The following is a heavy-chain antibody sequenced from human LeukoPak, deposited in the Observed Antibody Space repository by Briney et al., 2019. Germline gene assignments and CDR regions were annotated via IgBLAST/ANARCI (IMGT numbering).Heavy chain of an antibody. J-gene: IGHJ4*02. D-gene: IGHD5-18*01. V-gene: IGHV4-39*01. CDR3: AMDTTVVERFDY. Sequence: PSETLSPTCTVSGGSISSTNYYWGWLRQPRGKGLEWIGSIHYGENTYYNPSLKTRVTISVDTSKNQFSLKVTSVTAADTAVYYCAMDTTVVERFDYWGQGALVSVSS. CDR1: GGSISSTNYY. CDR2: IHYGENT.